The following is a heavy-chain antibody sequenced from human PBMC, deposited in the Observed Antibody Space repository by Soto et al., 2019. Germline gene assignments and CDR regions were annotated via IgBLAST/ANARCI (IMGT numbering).Heavy chain of an antibody. Sequence: QVQLVQSGAEVKKPGSSVKVSCKASGGTFSSYAISWVRQAPGQGLEWMGGIIPIFGTANYAQKFQGRVTISADESTSTGYKGLSSLRSEDTAVYYWARKGFRAGEGAFDIWGQGTMVTVSS. V-gene: IGHV1-69*01. CDR1: GGTFSSYA. J-gene: IGHJ3*02. CDR2: IIPIFGTA. D-gene: IGHD3-10*01. CDR3: ARKGFRAGEGAFDI.